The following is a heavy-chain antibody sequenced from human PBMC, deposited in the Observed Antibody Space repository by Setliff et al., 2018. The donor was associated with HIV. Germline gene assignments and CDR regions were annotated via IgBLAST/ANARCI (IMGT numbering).Heavy chain of an antibody. CDR1: GYTFPNYG. J-gene: IGHJ6*03. V-gene: IGHV1-18*01. Sequence: ASVKVSCKASGYTFPNYGSSWVRQAPGQGLEWKGWVSAYNGLTNYAQNLQGRVTMTTDTSTSPAYMDLRSLRSDDTAVYFCARASYSSSRTGDYYMDVWAKGTTVTVSS. CDR3: ARASYSSSRTGDYYMDV. D-gene: IGHD6-13*01. CDR2: VSAYNGLT.